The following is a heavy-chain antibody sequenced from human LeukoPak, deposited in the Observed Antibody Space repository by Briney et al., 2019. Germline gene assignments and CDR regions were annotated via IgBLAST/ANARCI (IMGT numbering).Heavy chain of an antibody. D-gene: IGHD3-10*01. CDR1: GFTFSSYG. Sequence: AGGSLRLSCAASGFTFSSYGMSWVRQAPGKGLEWVSAISGSGGSTYYADSVKGRFTISRDNSKNTLYLQMNSLRAEDTAVYYCARDYGSGSYYKVPLNYWGQGTLVTVSS. CDR3: ARDYGSGSYYKVPLNY. CDR2: ISGSGGST. V-gene: IGHV3-23*01. J-gene: IGHJ4*02.